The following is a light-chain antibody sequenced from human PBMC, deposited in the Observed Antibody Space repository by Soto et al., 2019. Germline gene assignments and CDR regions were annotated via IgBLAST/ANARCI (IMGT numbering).Light chain of an antibody. CDR1: QSISSY. J-gene: IGKJ5*01. Sequence: DIQMTQSPSSLSASVGDRVTITCRASQSISSYLNWYQQKPGKAPKLLIYAASSLQSGVPSRFSGSGSGTDFTLTISSLQPEDFATYYCQQSYRTLITFGQGTRLEIK. CDR3: QQSYRTLIT. CDR2: AAS. V-gene: IGKV1-39*01.